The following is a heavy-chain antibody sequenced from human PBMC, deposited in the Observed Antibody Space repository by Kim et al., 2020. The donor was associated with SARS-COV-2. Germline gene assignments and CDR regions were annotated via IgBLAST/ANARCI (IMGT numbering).Heavy chain of an antibody. J-gene: IGHJ4*02. D-gene: IGHD3-22*01. V-gene: IGHV4-39*01. CDR3: AIPDYLDRSGYIYHFDY. Sequence: HKSRVTISVDTSKNQFSLRLSSVTAADTAMYYCAIPDYLDRSGYIYHFDYWGQGALVTVSS.